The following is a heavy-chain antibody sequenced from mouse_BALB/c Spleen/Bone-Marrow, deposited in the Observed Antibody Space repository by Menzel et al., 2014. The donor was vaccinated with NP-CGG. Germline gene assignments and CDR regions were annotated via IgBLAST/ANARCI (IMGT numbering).Heavy chain of an antibody. V-gene: IGHV1-5*01. CDR2: IYPGKSDT. CDR1: GYTFSNYW. CDR3: TTLARTNFDY. J-gene: IGHJ2*01. D-gene: IGHD3-1*01. Sequence: EVQLQQSGTVLARPGAAVKMSCKASGYTFSNYWMHWVKQRPGQGLEWIGTIYPGKSDTTYNQKFKGKAKLTAVTSTSTAYMDLSSLTNEDSAVYYCTTLARTNFDYWGQGTTLTVSS.